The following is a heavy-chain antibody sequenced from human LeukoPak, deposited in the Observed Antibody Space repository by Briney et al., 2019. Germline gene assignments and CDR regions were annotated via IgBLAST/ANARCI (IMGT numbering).Heavy chain of an antibody. CDR2: IIPIFHTA. Sequence: SVKVSCKASGGTFNTYAINWVRQAPGQGLEWMGGIIPIFHTADYAQKFQGRVTVTADKSTNTVYMELSSLRSEDTAVYYCATGGQIAVTGGGPDLKYHYYMDVWGKGTTVTVSS. J-gene: IGHJ6*03. CDR3: ATGGQIAVTGGGPDLKYHYYMDV. CDR1: GGTFNTYA. V-gene: IGHV1-69*06. D-gene: IGHD6-19*01.